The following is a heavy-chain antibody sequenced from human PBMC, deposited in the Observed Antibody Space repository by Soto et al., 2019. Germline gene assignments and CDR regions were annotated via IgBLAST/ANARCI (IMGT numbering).Heavy chain of an antibody. D-gene: IGHD3-10*01. CDR3: ARHNYGSGSTYFDY. CDR2: IYYSGST. J-gene: IGHJ4*02. CDR1: GGSIISYY. Sequence: PSETLSHTCTVSGGSIISYYWSWIRQPTGKGLEWIGYIYYSGSTNYNPSLKSRVTISVDTSKNQFSLKLNSMTAADTAVYYCARHNYGSGSTYFDYWGQGTPVTVSS. V-gene: IGHV4-59*08.